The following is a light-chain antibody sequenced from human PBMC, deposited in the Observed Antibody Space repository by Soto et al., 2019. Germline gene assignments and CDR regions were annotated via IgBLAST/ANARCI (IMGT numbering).Light chain of an antibody. V-gene: IGLV2-18*02. Sequence: QSVLTQPPSVSGSPGQSGTISCTGTNSDVGGYNRVSWYQQPPGTAPKLMIYEVSNRPSGVPDRFSGSQSGNTASLTISGLQAEDEANYYCSSYTSSNTVVFGGGTKVTVL. J-gene: IGLJ2*01. CDR3: SSYTSSNTVV. CDR1: NSDVGGYNR. CDR2: EVS.